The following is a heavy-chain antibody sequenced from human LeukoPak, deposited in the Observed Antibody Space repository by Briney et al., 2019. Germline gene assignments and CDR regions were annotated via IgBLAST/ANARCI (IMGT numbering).Heavy chain of an antibody. CDR3: ARQAQRFGGMDV. D-gene: IGHD3-16*01. Sequence: PGLALQISSQVPRSSFTNKWIGWVRPMPGKGLEWMSIIYPGDSDTRYSPSFQGQVTFSADKAISTAYLQWSRLKASDTAMYYCARQAQRFGGMDVWGQGATVTVSS. CDR1: RSSFTNKW. V-gene: IGHV5-51*01. J-gene: IGHJ6*02. CDR2: IYPGDSDT.